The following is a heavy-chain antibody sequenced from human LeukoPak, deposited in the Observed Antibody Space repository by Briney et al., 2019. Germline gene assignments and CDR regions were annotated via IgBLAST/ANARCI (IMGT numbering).Heavy chain of an antibody. Sequence: PGGSLRLSCVASGFSLRSYALSWVRQAPGKGLEWVSEISASSNYKYYADSVKGRFTISRDNSQNTFFLQMNSLGAEDTALYYCVRGQRSCNSATCHLWYFDLWGRGTLVSVSS. J-gene: IGHJ2*01. CDR1: GFSLRSYA. V-gene: IGHV3-23*01. CDR2: ISASSNYK. CDR3: VRGQRSCNSATCHLWYFDL. D-gene: IGHD2/OR15-2a*01.